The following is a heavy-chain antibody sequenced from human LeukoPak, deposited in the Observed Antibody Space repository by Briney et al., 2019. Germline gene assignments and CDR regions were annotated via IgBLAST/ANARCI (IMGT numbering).Heavy chain of an antibody. Sequence: GRSLRLSCAASGFTFDDYAMHWVRQAPGKGLEWVSGISWNSGSIGYADSVKGRFTISRGNAKNSLYLQMNSLRAEDTAVYYCARADFYDSSGYLSYYFDYWGQGTLVTVSS. CDR2: ISWNSGSI. D-gene: IGHD3-22*01. V-gene: IGHV3-9*01. J-gene: IGHJ4*02. CDR1: GFTFDDYA. CDR3: ARADFYDSSGYLSYYFDY.